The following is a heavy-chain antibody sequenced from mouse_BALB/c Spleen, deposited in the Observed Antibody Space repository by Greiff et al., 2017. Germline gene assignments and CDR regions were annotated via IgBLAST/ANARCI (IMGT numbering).Heavy chain of an antibody. CDR3: AREGYDGYAMDD. J-gene: IGHJ4*01. Sequence: EVQLVESGGGLVKPGGSLKLSCAASGFTFSSYAMSWVRQTPEKRLEWVASISSGGSTYYPDSVKGRFTISRDNARNILYLQMSSLRSEDTAMYYCAREGYDGYAMDDWGQGTSVTVSS. CDR2: ISSGGST. D-gene: IGHD2-2*01. CDR1: GFTFSSYA. V-gene: IGHV5-6-5*01.